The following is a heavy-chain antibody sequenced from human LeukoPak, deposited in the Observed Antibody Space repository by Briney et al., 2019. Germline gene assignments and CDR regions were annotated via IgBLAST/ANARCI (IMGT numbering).Heavy chain of an antibody. Sequence: GGSLRLSCAASGFTFSSYAMSWVRQAPGKGLEWVAVIWYDGSNKYYADSVKGRFTISRDNSKNTLYLQMNSLRAEDTAVYYCARSGSIVAMTEPDYWGQGTLVTVSS. CDR1: GFTFSSYA. CDR3: ARSGSIVAMTEPDY. CDR2: IWYDGSNK. D-gene: IGHD5-12*01. V-gene: IGHV3-33*08. J-gene: IGHJ4*02.